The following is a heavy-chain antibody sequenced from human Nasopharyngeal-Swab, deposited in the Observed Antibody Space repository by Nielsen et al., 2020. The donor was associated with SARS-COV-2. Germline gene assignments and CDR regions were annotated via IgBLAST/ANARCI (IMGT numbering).Heavy chain of an antibody. Sequence: WIRQPPGKGLEWIGEIYHSGSTNYNPSLKSRVTISVDKSKNQFSLKLSSVTAADTAVYYCASRIAARFDYWGQGTLVTVSS. D-gene: IGHD6-6*01. V-gene: IGHV4-4*02. J-gene: IGHJ4*02. CDR3: ASRIAARFDY. CDR2: IYHSGST.